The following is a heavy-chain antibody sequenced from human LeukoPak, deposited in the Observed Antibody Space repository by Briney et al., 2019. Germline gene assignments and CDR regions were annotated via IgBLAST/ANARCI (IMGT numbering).Heavy chain of an antibody. Sequence: ASVKVSCKASGYTFTGYYMHWVRQAPGQGLEWMGWINPNSGGTNYAQKFQGRVTMTRDTSISTAYVELSRLRSDDTAVYYCARDQLGDCSGGSCYWGQGTLVTVSS. J-gene: IGHJ4*02. CDR2: INPNSGGT. CDR1: GYTFTGYY. CDR3: ARDQLGDCSGGSCY. D-gene: IGHD2-15*01. V-gene: IGHV1-2*02.